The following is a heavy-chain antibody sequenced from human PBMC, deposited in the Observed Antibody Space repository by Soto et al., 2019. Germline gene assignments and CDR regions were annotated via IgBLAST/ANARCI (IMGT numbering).Heavy chain of an antibody. Sequence: PSETLSLTCAVSGGSISSSSWWSWVRQPPGKGLEWIGETYHTGTTNYNPSLKSRVSISVDTSKNQFSLQVSSVTAADTAIYYCARLGYESPYNWFDPWGQGTLVTVSS. V-gene: IGHV4-4*02. CDR3: ARLGYESPYNWFDP. CDR1: GGSISSSSW. D-gene: IGHD5-12*01. J-gene: IGHJ5*02. CDR2: TYHTGTT.